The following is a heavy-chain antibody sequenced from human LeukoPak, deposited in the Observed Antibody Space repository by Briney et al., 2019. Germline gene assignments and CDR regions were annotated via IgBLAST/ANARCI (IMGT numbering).Heavy chain of an antibody. CDR3: AKTEMATTIRDAFDI. V-gene: IGHV3-23*01. CDR2: ISGSGGST. Sequence: GGSLRLSCAASGFTVSSNYMSWVRQAPGKGLEWVSVISGSGGSTNYADSVKGRFTISRDNSKNTLYLQMNSLRAEDTAVYYCAKTEMATTIRDAFDIWGQGTMVTVSS. CDR1: GFTVSSNY. J-gene: IGHJ3*02. D-gene: IGHD5-24*01.